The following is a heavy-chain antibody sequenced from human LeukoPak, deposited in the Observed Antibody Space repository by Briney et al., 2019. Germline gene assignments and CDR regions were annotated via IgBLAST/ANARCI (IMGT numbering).Heavy chain of an antibody. CDR2: ISSSSSYI. CDR3: ASDGVNYSSGPDAFDI. CDR1: GFTFSSYS. D-gene: IGHD3-22*01. J-gene: IGHJ3*02. Sequence: GGSLRLSCAASGFTFSSYSMNWVRQAPGKGLEWVSSISSSSSYIYYADSVKGRFTISRDNAKNSLYLQMNSLRAEDTAVYYCASDGVNYSSGPDAFDIWGQGTMVTVSS. V-gene: IGHV3-21*01.